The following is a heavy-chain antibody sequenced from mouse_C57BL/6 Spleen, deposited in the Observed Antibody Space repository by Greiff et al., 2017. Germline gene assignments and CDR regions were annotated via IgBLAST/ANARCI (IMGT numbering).Heavy chain of an antibody. CDR2: ISSGGDYI. V-gene: IGHV5-9-1*02. CDR1: GFTFSSYA. D-gene: IGHD2-3*01. Sequence: EVQVVESGEGLVKPGGSLKLSCAASGFTFSSYAMSWVRQTPEKRLEWVAYISSGGDYIYYADTVKGRFTISRDNARNTLYLQMSSLKSEDTAMYYCTRGLMADYAMDYWGQGTSVTVSS. J-gene: IGHJ4*01. CDR3: TRGLMADYAMDY.